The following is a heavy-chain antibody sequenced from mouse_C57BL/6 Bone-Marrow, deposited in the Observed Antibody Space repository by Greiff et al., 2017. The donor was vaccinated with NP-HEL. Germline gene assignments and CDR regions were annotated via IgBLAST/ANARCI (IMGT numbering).Heavy chain of an antibody. V-gene: IGHV1-64*01. J-gene: IGHJ2*01. CDR1: GYTFTSYW. CDR2: IHPNSGST. Sequence: VQLKEPGAELVKPGASVKLSCKASGYTFTSYWMHWVKQRPGQGLAWIGMIHPNSGSTNYNEKFKSKATLTVDKSSSTAYMQLSSLTSEDSAVYYCAREDYYGSSYYFDYWGQGTTLTVSS. D-gene: IGHD1-1*01. CDR3: AREDYYGSSYYFDY.